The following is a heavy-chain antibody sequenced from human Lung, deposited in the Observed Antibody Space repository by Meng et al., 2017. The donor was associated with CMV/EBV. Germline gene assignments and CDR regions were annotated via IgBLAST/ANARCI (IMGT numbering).Heavy chain of an antibody. CDR1: GGPIGSSSYN. V-gene: IGHV4-39*07. Sequence: SETLYLTXTVSGGPIGSSSYNWGWIRQPPGRGLEWIGTIYYSGSTYYNPSLKSRVTISLDTSKNQFSLKLSPVTAADTAVYYCAREGTMVRGVFYYYYGMDVWGQGTTVTVSS. D-gene: IGHD3-10*01. CDR2: IYYSGST. J-gene: IGHJ6*02. CDR3: AREGTMVRGVFYYYYGMDV.